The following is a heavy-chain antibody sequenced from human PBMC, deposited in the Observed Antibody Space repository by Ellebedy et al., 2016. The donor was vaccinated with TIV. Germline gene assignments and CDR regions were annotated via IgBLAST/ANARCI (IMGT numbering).Heavy chain of an antibody. V-gene: IGHV4-61*01. J-gene: IGHJ5*02. CDR2: IYDSENT. Sequence: MPSETLSLTCTVSGGSFSSGTYYWSWIRQSPGKGLEFIGYIYDSENTDYNPSLKGRVTISLDTSKNQFSLELRSVTAADAAVYFCARKGLGSGRNWFDPWGQGTLVTVAS. D-gene: IGHD1-26*01. CDR1: GGSFSSGTYY. CDR3: ARKGLGSGRNWFDP.